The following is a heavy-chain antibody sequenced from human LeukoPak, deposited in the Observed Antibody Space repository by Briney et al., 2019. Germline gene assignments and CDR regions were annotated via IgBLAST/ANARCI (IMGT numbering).Heavy chain of an antibody. V-gene: IGHV4-34*01. CDR1: GGSFSGYY. CDR2: INHSGST. J-gene: IGHJ4*02. Sequence: SETLSLTCAVYGGSFSGYYWSWIRQPPGKGLKWIGEINHSGSTNYNPSLKSRVTISVDTSKNQFSLKLSSVTAADTAVYYCARYTTGIAAAGLDYWGQGTLVTVSS. D-gene: IGHD6-13*01. CDR3: ARYTTGIAAAGLDY.